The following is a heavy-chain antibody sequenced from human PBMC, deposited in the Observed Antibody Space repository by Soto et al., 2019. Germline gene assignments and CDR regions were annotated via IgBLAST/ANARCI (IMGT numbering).Heavy chain of an antibody. CDR1: GYSFTSYW. Sequence: GESLKISCKGSGYSFTSYWIGWVRQMPGKGLERMGIIYPGDSDTRYSPSFQGQVTISADKSISTAYLQWSSLKASDTALYYCARHPGYDSVWRSYRFSSWFDPWAQGTLVTVSS. CDR2: IYPGDSDT. CDR3: ARHPGYDSVWRSYRFSSWFDP. J-gene: IGHJ5*02. D-gene: IGHD3-16*02. V-gene: IGHV5-51*01.